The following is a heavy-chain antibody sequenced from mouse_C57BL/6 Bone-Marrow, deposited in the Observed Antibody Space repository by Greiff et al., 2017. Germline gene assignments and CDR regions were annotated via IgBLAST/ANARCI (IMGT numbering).Heavy chain of an antibody. CDR3: ATLDSSGYA. V-gene: IGHV2-3*01. J-gene: IGHJ3*01. CDR1: GFSLTSYG. D-gene: IGHD3-2*02. CDR2: IWGDGST. Sequence: QVQLKESGPVLVAPSQCLSITCTVSGFSLTSYGVSWVRQPPGKGLEWLGVIWGDGSTNYHSALISRLSISKDNSTRKVFLKLNSRQTDDTATYYCATLDSSGYAWGQGTLVTVSA.